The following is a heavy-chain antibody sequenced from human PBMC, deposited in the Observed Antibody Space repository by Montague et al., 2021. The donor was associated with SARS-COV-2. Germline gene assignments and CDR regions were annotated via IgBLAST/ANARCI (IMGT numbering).Heavy chain of an antibody. CDR1: GFRFSNFA. D-gene: IGHD2-15*01. CDR3: AKDLVDY. V-gene: IGHV3-23*01. CDR2: ISGGDGST. J-gene: IGHJ4*02. Sequence: FLSLSCSASGFRFSNFAMSWVRQAPGKGLEWVSSISGGDGSTYYADSVKGRFTISRDNSKNTLYLQMNSLRAGDTAVYYCAKDLVDYWGQGTLVTVSS.